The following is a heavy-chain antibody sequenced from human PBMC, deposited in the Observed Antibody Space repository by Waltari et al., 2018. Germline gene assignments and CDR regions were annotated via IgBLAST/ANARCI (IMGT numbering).Heavy chain of an antibody. V-gene: IGHV1-69-2*01. CDR2: VDPEDGET. Sequence: EVQLVQSGAEVKKPGATVKISCKASGYTFTDSYMHWGHQPPGKGLEWMGRVDPEDGETIYAEKFQGRVTITADTSTDTAYMELSSLRSEDTAVYYCARDLSRYNWNDAFDIWGQGTMVTVSS. J-gene: IGHJ3*02. D-gene: IGHD1-1*01. CDR3: ARDLSRYNWNDAFDI. CDR1: GYTFTDSY.